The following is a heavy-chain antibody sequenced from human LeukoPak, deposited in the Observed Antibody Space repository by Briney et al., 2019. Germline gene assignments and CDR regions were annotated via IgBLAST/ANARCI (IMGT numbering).Heavy chain of an antibody. CDR3: ARQGGSYYVDY. D-gene: IGHD1-26*01. CDR2: IYYSGST. CDR1: GGSISSYY. Sequence: SETLSLTCTVSGGSISSYYWSWIRQPPGKGLEWIGYIYYSGSTNYNPSLKSRVTISVDTSKNQFPLKLSSVTAADTAVYYCARQGGSYYVDYWGQGTLVTVSS. J-gene: IGHJ4*02. V-gene: IGHV4-59*08.